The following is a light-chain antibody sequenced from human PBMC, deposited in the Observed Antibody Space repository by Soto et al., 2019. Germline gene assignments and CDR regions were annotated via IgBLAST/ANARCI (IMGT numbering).Light chain of an antibody. CDR2: AAS. V-gene: IGKV1-12*01. Sequence: DIQMTQSPSSLSASVGDRVTITCRASQGISSWLAWYQQKPGKAPKLLIYAASRLQSGVPSRFSDSRSGTDFTRTISSLQTEDFATYYCQQTNSFPITFGQGTRLESK. CDR1: QGISSW. CDR3: QQTNSFPIT. J-gene: IGKJ5*01.